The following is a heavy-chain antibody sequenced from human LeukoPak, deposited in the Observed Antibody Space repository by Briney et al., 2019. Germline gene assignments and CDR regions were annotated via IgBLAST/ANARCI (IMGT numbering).Heavy chain of an antibody. Sequence: GGSLRLSCAASGFTFNNYAMTWVRQPPGKGLEWVSTITGTNDATYYAGSVKGRFTISRDNAENSLYLQMNSLRGDDTALYYCAKDAYSRGDYWGQGTLVTVSS. CDR1: GFTFNNYA. V-gene: IGHV3-23*01. J-gene: IGHJ4*02. D-gene: IGHD2-21*01. CDR2: ITGTNDAT. CDR3: AKDAYSRGDY.